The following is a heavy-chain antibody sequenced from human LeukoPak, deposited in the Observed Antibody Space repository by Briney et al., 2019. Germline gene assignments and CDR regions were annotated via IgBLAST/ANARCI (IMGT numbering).Heavy chain of an antibody. Sequence: GASVKVSCKASGYTFTSYDINWVRQATGQGLEWMGWMNPNSGNTGYAQKFQGRVTMTRNTSISTAYMELNSLRSEDTAVYYCARGHYGSSWYYYYYYMDVWGKGTTVTVSS. CDR2: MNPNSGNT. J-gene: IGHJ6*03. D-gene: IGHD6-13*01. CDR1: GYTFTSYD. CDR3: ARGHYGSSWYYYYYYMDV. V-gene: IGHV1-8*01.